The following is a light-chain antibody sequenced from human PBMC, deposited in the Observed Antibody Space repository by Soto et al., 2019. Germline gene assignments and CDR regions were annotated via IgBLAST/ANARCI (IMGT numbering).Light chain of an antibody. CDR3: SSYTSRSTLVI. CDR1: SSDVGGYNY. Sequence: QSALTQPASVSGSPGQSITISCTGTSSDVGGYNYVSWYQQHPGKAPKLMIFDVSNRPSGVSNRFSASKSGNTASLTISGLQAEDEADYYCSSYTSRSTLVIFGGGSKVTV. J-gene: IGLJ2*01. V-gene: IGLV2-14*01. CDR2: DVS.